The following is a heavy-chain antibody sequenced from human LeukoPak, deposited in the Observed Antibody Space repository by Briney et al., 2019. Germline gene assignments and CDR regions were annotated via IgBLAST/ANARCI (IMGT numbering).Heavy chain of an antibody. D-gene: IGHD2-8*01. CDR2: IKQDGSEK. Sequence: GGSLRLSCAASGFTFSSYWMSWVRRAPGKGLEWVANIKQDGSEKYYVDSVKGRFTISRDNAKNSLYLQMNSLRAEDTAVYYCARLYAIPSYYYYYYMDVWGKGTTVTVSS. CDR1: GFTFSSYW. J-gene: IGHJ6*03. V-gene: IGHV3-7*01. CDR3: ARLYAIPSYYYYYYMDV.